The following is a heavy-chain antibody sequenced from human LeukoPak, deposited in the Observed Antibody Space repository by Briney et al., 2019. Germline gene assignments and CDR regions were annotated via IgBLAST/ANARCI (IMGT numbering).Heavy chain of an antibody. CDR1: GYTFTSYD. Sequence: ASVKVSCKASGYTFTSYDINWVRQATGQGLEWMGWMNPNSGNTGYAQKFQGRVTMTRNTSISTAYMELSSLRSEDTAVYYCARDGDYYDSTEGDYWGQGTLVTVSS. CDR2: MNPNSGNT. D-gene: IGHD3-22*01. J-gene: IGHJ4*02. CDR3: ARDGDYYDSTEGDY. V-gene: IGHV1-8*01.